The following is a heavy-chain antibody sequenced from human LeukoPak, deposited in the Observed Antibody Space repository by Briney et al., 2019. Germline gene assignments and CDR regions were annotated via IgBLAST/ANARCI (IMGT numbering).Heavy chain of an antibody. CDR2: IYTSGST. D-gene: IGHD2-15*01. Sequence: SETLSLTCTVSGGSISSYYWSWIRQPAGKGLEWIGRIYTSGSTNYNPSLKSRVTMSVDTSKNQFSLKLSSVTAADTAVYYCARGSCSGGSCKRVAAFDIWGQGTMVTVSS. CDR1: GGSISSYY. J-gene: IGHJ3*02. V-gene: IGHV4-4*07. CDR3: ARGSCSGGSCKRVAAFDI.